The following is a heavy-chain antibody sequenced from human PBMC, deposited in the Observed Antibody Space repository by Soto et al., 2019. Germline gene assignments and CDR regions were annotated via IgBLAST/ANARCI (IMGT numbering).Heavy chain of an antibody. V-gene: IGHV1-2*02. D-gene: IGHD3-3*01. Sequence: QLHLVQSGAVVKKPGASVTVSCSASGYPVTAYYMHWVRQAPGRGLEWMGGINPATGAAKYTQTFQGRVTMTRDTSTSTAFMELSGLTSEDTAVFYCARGGGVGVAGSAAFEMWGQGTLVTVSS. CDR3: ARGGGVGVAGSAAFEM. CDR1: GYPVTAYY. J-gene: IGHJ3*02. CDR2: INPATGAA.